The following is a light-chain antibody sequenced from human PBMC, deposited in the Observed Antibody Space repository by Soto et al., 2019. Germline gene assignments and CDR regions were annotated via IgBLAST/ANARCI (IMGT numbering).Light chain of an antibody. CDR1: QGISSY. V-gene: IGKV1-9*01. CDR3: QQLNSYRLT. CDR2: AVS. Sequence: DIQLTQSPSFLSASVGDRVTITCRASQGISSYFAWYQQKPEKAPKLLIYAVSTLHSGVPSRFSGSASGTEFTLTISSLQPEDFATYYCQQLNSYRLTFGGGTKVEIK. J-gene: IGKJ4*01.